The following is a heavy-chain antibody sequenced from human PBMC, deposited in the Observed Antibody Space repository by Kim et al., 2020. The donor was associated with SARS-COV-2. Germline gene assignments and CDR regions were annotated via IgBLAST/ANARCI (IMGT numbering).Heavy chain of an antibody. D-gene: IGHD4-17*01. J-gene: IGHJ6*02. CDR3: AAGGFDYGVKDYYYYYGKDV. V-gene: IGHV1-58*01. CDR2: IVVDSGNT. CDR1: AFTFTSSA. Sequence: SVKVSCKASAFTFTSSAVQWVRQARGQRLEWIGWIVVDSGNTNYAQKFQERVTITRDMSTTTAYIELSSLRSEDTAVYYCAAGGFDYGVKDYYYYYGKDVWGQGTTVTVSS.